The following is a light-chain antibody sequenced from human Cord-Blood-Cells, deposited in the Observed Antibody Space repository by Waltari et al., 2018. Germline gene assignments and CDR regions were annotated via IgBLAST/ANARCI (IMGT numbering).Light chain of an antibody. CDR3: QAWDSSTVV. V-gene: IGLV3-1*01. CDR1: KLGDTY. J-gene: IGLJ2*01. CDR2: QDS. Sequence: SYELTHPPSVSVSPGQTASIPCSGDKLGDTYACWYQQKPGQSPVLVIYQDSKRPSGIPERFSGSNSGNTATLTISGTQAMDEADYYCQAWDSSTVVFGGGTKLTVL.